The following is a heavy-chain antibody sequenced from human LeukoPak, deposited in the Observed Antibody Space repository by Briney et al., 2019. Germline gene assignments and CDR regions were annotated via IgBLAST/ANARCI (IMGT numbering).Heavy chain of an antibody. J-gene: IGHJ4*02. D-gene: IGHD2-2*01. CDR2: INPNDGDT. Sequence: ASVKVSCKTSGYTFTDYYMHWVRQAPGQGFEWMGWINPNDGDTNYAQKFQGRVTMTRDTSISTAHMEVSRLRSDDTAVYYCARANFLYCSSSTCLFDYWGQGTLVTVSS. V-gene: IGHV1-2*02. CDR3: ARANFLYCSSSTCLFDY. CDR1: GYTFTDYY.